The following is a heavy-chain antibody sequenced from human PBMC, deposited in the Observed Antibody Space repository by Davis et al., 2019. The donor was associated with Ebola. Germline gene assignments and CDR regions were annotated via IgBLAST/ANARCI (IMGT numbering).Heavy chain of an antibody. V-gene: IGHV3-48*02. Sequence: GESLKISCAASRFTLSSYNMNWVRQAPGKGLEWVSDISSSSRTTHYADSVKGRFTISRDNAKNSLYLQMNSLRDEDTAMYYCARDDYDFWSAYYVKGAEYFQHWGQGTLVTVSS. D-gene: IGHD3-3*01. CDR1: RFTLSSYN. CDR2: ISSSSRTT. CDR3: ARDDYDFWSAYYVKGAEYFQH. J-gene: IGHJ1*01.